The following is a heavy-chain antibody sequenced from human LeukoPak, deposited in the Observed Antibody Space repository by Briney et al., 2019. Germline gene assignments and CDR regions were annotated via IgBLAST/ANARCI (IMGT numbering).Heavy chain of an antibody. J-gene: IGHJ6*02. D-gene: IGHD2-2*01. Sequence: APVKVSCKTSGYTFSDYYIHWVRQAPGQGLEWMGWINPKTDGTYYSQRFQGRVTMTRDTSISTAYMELSRLRSDDTAVYYCARPLPPAPYGMGVWGQGTKVTVSS. V-gene: IGHV1-2*02. CDR2: INPKTDGT. CDR3: ARPLPPAPYGMGV. CDR1: GYTFSDYY.